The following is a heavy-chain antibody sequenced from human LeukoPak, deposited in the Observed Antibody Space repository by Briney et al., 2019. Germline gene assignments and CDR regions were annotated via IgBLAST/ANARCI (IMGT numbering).Heavy chain of an antibody. CDR1: GGSISSYY. CDR3: ARVGLDWGSIDY. J-gene: IGHJ4*02. CDR2: IYPSGSS. V-gene: IGHV4-4*07. Sequence: SETLSLTCTVSGGSISSYYWSWSRQPAGKGLEWIGRIYPSGSSNDNPSLKSRVTMSVDTSNNQFSLKVSSVTAADTAVYYCARVGLDWGSIDYWGQGTLVTVSS. D-gene: IGHD3/OR15-3a*01.